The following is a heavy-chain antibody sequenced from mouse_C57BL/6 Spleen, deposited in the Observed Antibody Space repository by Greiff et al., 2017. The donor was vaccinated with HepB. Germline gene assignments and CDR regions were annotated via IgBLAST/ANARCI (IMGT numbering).Heavy chain of an antibody. D-gene: IGHD1-1*01. Sequence: VQLQQSGPELVKPGASVKISCKASGYAFSSSWMNWVKQRPGKGLEWIGRIYPGDGDTNYNGKFKGKATLTAAKSSSTAYMQLSSLTSEDSAVYFCAREVTTVVATDAMDYWGQGTSVTVSS. V-gene: IGHV1-82*01. CDR1: GYAFSSSW. CDR2: IYPGDGDT. J-gene: IGHJ4*01. CDR3: AREVTTVVATDAMDY.